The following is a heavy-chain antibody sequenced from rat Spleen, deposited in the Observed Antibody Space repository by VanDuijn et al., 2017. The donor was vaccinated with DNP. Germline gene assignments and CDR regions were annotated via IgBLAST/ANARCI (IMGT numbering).Heavy chain of an antibody. CDR2: ISYSGFT. CDR1: GYSITGNY. CDR3: ARWTYYFDY. Sequence: EVQLQESGPGLVKPSQSLSLTCSVTGYSITGNYWGWIRKFPGNKMEWIRHISYSGFTTYNPSLRSRISITRDTSKNHFLLQLNSVNTEDTATYYCARWTYYFDYWGQGVMVTVSS. V-gene: IGHV3-1*01. J-gene: IGHJ2*01.